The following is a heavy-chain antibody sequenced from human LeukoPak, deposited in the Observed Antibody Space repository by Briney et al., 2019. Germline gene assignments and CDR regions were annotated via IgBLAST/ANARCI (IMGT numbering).Heavy chain of an antibody. Sequence: SETLSLTCTVSGGSISSGGYYWSWIRQPPGKGLEWIGYIYHSGSTYYNPSLKSRVTISVDRSKNQFSLKLSSVTAADTAVYYCARLCVPYYYAMDVWGQGTTVTVSS. CDR2: IYHSGST. D-gene: IGHD3-16*01. V-gene: IGHV4-30-2*01. CDR3: ARLCVPYYYAMDV. CDR1: GGSISSGGYY. J-gene: IGHJ6*02.